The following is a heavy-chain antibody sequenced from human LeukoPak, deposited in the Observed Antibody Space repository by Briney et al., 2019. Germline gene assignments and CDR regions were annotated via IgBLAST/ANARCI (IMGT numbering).Heavy chain of an antibody. D-gene: IGHD6-19*01. J-gene: IGHJ4*02. Sequence: HPGGSLRLSCAASGFTFDDYAMHWVRQAPGKGLEWVSLISWDSGSTYYADSVKGRFTISRDNSKNSLYLQMNSLRAEDTAFYYCPKGGDSSGWLTIDYWGQGTLVTVSS. V-gene: IGHV3-43D*03. CDR3: PKGGDSSGWLTIDY. CDR2: ISWDSGST. CDR1: GFTFDDYA.